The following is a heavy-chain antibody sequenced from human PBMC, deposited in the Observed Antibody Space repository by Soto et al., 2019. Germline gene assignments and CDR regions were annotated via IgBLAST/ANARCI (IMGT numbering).Heavy chain of an antibody. J-gene: IGHJ4*02. CDR1: GFTFGSYG. V-gene: IGHV3-30*18. CDR2: ISYDGSNK. Sequence: GGSLRLSCAASGFTFGSYGMHWVRQAPGKGLEWVAVISYDGSNKYYADSVKGRFTISRDNSKNTLYLQMNSLRAEDTAVYYCAKELGVHYGSGSYLVHWGQGTLVTV. D-gene: IGHD3-10*01. CDR3: AKELGVHYGSGSYLVH.